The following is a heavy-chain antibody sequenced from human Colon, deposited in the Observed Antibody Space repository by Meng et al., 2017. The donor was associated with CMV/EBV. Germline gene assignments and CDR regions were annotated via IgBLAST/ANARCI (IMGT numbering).Heavy chain of an antibody. J-gene: IGHJ4*02. CDR3: TRARGQLAFDY. D-gene: IGHD1-1*01. V-gene: IGHV3-48*03. Sequence: GESLKISCAASGFTLSNYEMQWVRQAPGKGLEWVAYISGSGHTIYYADSVKGRFTVSRDNAKNSLFLQMDSLRVEDTAVYYCTRARGQLAFDYWGQGIQVTVSS. CDR2: ISGSGHTI. CDR1: GFTLSNYE.